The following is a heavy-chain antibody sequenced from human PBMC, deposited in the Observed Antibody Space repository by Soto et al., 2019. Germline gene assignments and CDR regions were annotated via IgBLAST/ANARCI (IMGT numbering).Heavy chain of an antibody. CDR3: AKDRGPSRQWILDAFAY. V-gene: IGHV3-30*18. D-gene: IGHD6-19*01. J-gene: IGHJ4*02. CDR2: IAYDGTKT. CDR1: GFTFSIAA. Sequence: QVQLVESGGGVVQPGRSLRVSCAASGFTFSIAAMHWVRQAPGTGLEWVAVIAYDGTKTDYADSVKGRVTISRDNSTNTVYLQMNSLLDEATAVYYCAKDRGPSRQWILDAFAYWGQGKLVTVSP.